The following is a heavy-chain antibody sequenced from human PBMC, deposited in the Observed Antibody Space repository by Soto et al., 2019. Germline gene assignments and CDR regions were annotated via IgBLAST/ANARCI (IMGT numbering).Heavy chain of an antibody. CDR1: GFSLSTSGVG. CDR2: IYWDDDK. V-gene: IGHV2-5*02. D-gene: IGHD3-22*01. J-gene: IGHJ5*02. Sequence: QITLKESGPTLVKPTQTLTLTCTFSGFSLSTSGVGVGWIRQPPGKALEWLALIYWDDDKRYSPSLKSRLTITKDTSKNKVVLTMTNMDPVDTATYYCARTYYYDSRGYYAGVSWFDPWGQGTLVTVSS. CDR3: ARTYYYDSRGYYAGVSWFDP.